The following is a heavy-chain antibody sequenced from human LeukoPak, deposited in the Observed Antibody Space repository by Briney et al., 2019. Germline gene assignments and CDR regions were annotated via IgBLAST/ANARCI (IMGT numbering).Heavy chain of an antibody. CDR3: ASQNYDFLTGYYRDY. CDR2: IYHSGST. Sequence: PSETLSLTCAVSGGSISSGGYSWSWIRQPPGKGLEWIGYIYHSGSTYYNPSLKSRVTISVDRSKNQFSLKLSSVTAADTAVYYCASQNYDFLTGYYRDYWGQGTLVTVSS. J-gene: IGHJ4*02. D-gene: IGHD3-9*01. V-gene: IGHV4-30-2*01. CDR1: GGSISSGGYS.